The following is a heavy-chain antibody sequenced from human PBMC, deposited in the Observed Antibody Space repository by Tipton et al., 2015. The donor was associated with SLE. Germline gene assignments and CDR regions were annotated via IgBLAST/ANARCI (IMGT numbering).Heavy chain of an antibody. D-gene: IGHD5-12*01. CDR1: GGSINSYY. V-gene: IGHV4-59*12. CDR3: ARKGVATMRY. CDR2: IYYAGST. J-gene: IGHJ4*02. Sequence: TLSLTCTVSGGSINSYYWNWIRLPPGKGLEWIGYIYYAGSTNYNPSLKSRVTISVDTSKNQFSLKLSSVTAADTAVYYCARKGVATMRYWGQGILVTVSS.